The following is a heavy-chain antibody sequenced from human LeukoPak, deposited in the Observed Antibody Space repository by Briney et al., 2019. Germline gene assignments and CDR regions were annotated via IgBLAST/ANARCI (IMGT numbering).Heavy chain of an antibody. V-gene: IGHV1-24*01. D-gene: IGHD4-23*01. CDR1: GYILTELS. CDR3: ARDRVGTTVVTDY. Sequence: ASVKVSCKVSGYILTELSMHWVRQAPGKGLEWMGGFDPEDDERIYAQKFQGRVTITAGKSTSTAYMELSSLRSEDTAVYYCARDRVGTTVVTDYWGQGTLVTVSS. J-gene: IGHJ4*02. CDR2: FDPEDDER.